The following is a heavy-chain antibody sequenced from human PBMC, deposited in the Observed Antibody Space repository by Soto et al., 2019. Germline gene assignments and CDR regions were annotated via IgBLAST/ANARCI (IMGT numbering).Heavy chain of an antibody. V-gene: IGHV4-39*01. CDR3: ARLRTTVGTNFDF. J-gene: IGHJ4*02. D-gene: IGHD4-17*01. Sequence: QLQLQESGPGLVKPSETLSLTCTVSGGSISSSSYYWGWIRQPTGKGLEWIGRTYYSGSTYYNPSLKSQGHISVETSKNQCLLKLSPVAAGDTGVYYCARLRTTVGTNFDFWGQGTLVTVSS. CDR1: GGSISSSSYY. CDR2: TYYSGST.